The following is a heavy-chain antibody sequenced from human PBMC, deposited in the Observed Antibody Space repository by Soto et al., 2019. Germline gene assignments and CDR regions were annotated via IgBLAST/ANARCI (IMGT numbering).Heavy chain of an antibody. CDR1: GGSISSYY. D-gene: IGHD2-21*02. Sequence: SETLSLTCTVSGGSISSYYWSWIRQPPGKGLEWIGYIYYSGSTNYNPSLKSRVTISVDTSKNQFSLKLSSVTAADTAVYYCARGAVVTAISGFFDYWGQGTLVTV. J-gene: IGHJ4*02. CDR3: ARGAVVTAISGFFDY. CDR2: IYYSGST. V-gene: IGHV4-59*01.